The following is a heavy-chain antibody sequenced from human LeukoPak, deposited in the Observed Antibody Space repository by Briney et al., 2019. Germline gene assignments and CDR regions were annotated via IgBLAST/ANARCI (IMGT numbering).Heavy chain of an antibody. D-gene: IGHD2-2*01. CDR3: ARGPVVPAVDFDY. Sequence: SVKVSCKSSEENLSNYLITWVRQAPGQGLEWMGHVIPVLGRSNFAQKYQGRITITADESTNTAYMELSSLRSEDTAVYYCARGPVVPAVDFDYWGQGTLVTVSS. V-gene: IGHV1-69*10. CDR1: EENLSNYL. J-gene: IGHJ4*02. CDR2: VIPVLGRS.